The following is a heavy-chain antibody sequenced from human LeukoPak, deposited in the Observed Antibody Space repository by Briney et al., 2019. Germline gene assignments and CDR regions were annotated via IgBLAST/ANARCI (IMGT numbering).Heavy chain of an antibody. V-gene: IGHV3-48*01. CDR3: AREVVTQAIYSGYDAFEI. CDR2: ISSDSSTI. J-gene: IGHJ3*02. CDR1: GFTFSSYT. Sequence: PGGSLRLSCAASGFTFSSYTMNWVRQAPGKGLEWVSYISSDSSTIYYADSVKGRFTISSDRATNSLFLQMNSLRAEDTAVYYCAREVVTQAIYSGYDAFEIWGQGTMVTVSS. D-gene: IGHD5-12*01.